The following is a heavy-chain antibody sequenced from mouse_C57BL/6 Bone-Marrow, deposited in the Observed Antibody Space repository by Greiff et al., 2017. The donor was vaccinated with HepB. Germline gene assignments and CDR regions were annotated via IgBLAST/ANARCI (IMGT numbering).Heavy chain of an antibody. D-gene: IGHD2-2*01. CDR3: ARSWFYAMDY. V-gene: IGHV1-54*01. Sequence: VKVVESGAELVRPGTSVKVSCKASGYAFTNYLIEWVKQRPGQGLEWIGVINPGSGGTNYNEKFKGKATLTADKSSSTAYMQLSSLTSEDSAVYFCARSWFYAMDYWGQGTSVTVSS. CDR1: GYAFTNYL. J-gene: IGHJ4*01. CDR2: INPGSGGT.